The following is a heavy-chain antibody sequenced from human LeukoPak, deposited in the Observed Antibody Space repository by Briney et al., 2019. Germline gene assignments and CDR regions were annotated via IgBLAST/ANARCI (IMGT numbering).Heavy chain of an antibody. CDR3: ARVDQRYCSGGSCYYYYGMDV. CDR1: GYTFTGYY. J-gene: IGHJ6*02. CDR2: INPNSGGT. Sequence: GASVKVSCKASGYTFTGYYIHWVRQAPGQGLEWMGWINPNSGGTNYAQKFQGRVTMTRDTSISTAYMELSRLRSDDTAVYYCARVDQRYCSGGSCYYYYGMDVWGQGTTVTVSS. D-gene: IGHD2-15*01. V-gene: IGHV1-2*02.